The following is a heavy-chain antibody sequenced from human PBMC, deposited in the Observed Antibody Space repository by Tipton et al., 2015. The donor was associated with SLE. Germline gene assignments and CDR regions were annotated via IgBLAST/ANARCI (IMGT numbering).Heavy chain of an antibody. CDR3: AREGGATVTTDY. CDR1: GGSISSSSYY. V-gene: IGHV4-39*07. CDR2: MYSGGSK. D-gene: IGHD4-11*01. J-gene: IGHJ4*02. Sequence: TLSLTCTVSGGSISSSSYYWGWIRQPPGKGLEWIATMYSGGSKYYNPSLKSRVTISLDTSKNQFSLRMSSVTAADTAVYYCAREGGATVTTDYWGQGTLVTVSS.